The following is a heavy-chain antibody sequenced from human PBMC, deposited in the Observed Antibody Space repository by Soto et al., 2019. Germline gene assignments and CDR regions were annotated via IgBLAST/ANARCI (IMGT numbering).Heavy chain of an antibody. J-gene: IGHJ4*02. V-gene: IGHV3-33*01. D-gene: IGHD3-22*01. Sequence: VGSLRLSCAASGFTLFNYVMHWVRQAPGQGPEWVAAIWYDGSNKYYEDSVKGRFTISRDNSRNTLYLQMNSLRAEDTAVYYCARLNSISYNDTSGYYGSFDDWGQGTLVTLAS. CDR1: GFTLFNYV. CDR3: ARLNSISYNDTSGYYGSFDD. CDR2: IWYDGSNK.